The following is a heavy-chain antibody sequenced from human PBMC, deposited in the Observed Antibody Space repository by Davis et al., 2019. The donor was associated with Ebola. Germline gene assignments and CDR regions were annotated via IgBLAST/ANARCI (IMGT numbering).Heavy chain of an antibody. CDR3: ARDHFQGAAAGMDV. CDR2: INAGNGNT. Sequence: ASVKVSCKASGYTFTSYAMHWVRQAPGQRLEWMGWINAGNGNTKYSQKFQGRVTITRDTSASTAYMELSSLRSEDTAVYYCARDHFQGAAAGMDVWGQGTTVTVSS. V-gene: IGHV1-3*01. D-gene: IGHD6-13*01. J-gene: IGHJ6*02. CDR1: GYTFTSYA.